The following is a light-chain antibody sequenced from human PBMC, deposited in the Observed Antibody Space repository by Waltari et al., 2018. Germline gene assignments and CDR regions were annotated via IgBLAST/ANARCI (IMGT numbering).Light chain of an antibody. V-gene: IGLV1-47*01. Sequence: QSVLTQPPSVSGTPGQRLTISCSGSGSNIKSSYIYWYRKLAGSAPKLLIFENDQRPSGVPDRFSASKSGTSASLAINGLRSEDEALYYCATWDDSRSFFGGGTKLTVL. CDR2: END. CDR3: ATWDDSRSF. J-gene: IGLJ2*01. CDR1: GSNIKSSY.